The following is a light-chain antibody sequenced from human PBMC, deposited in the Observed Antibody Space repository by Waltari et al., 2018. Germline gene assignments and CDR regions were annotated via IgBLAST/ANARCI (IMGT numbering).Light chain of an antibody. Sequence: DIQMTQSPSYLSASVGDRVTITCRASQGVSKWLAWYQQKPGKAPKLLIYWASNLETGVPSRFSGSGSGTDFTLTISSLQPEDIATYYCQQHDISPYTFGQGTKVEIK. J-gene: IGKJ2*01. V-gene: IGKV1-33*01. CDR2: WAS. CDR3: QQHDISPYT. CDR1: QGVSKW.